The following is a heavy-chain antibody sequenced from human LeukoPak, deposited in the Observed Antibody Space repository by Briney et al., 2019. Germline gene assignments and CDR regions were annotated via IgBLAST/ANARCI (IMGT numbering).Heavy chain of an antibody. CDR1: GGTFSSYA. CDR2: IIPIFGTA. D-gene: IGHD3-10*01. CDR3: ARAYYSGSGERIDAFDI. J-gene: IGHJ3*02. Sequence: SVKVSCKASGGTFSSYAISWVRQAPGQGLEWMGGIIPIFGTASYAQKFQGRVTITTDESTSTAYMELSSLRSEDTAVYYCARAYYSGSGERIDAFDIWGQGTMVTVSS. V-gene: IGHV1-69*05.